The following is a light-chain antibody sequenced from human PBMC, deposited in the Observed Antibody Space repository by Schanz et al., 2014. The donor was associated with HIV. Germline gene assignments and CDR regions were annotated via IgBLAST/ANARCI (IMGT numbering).Light chain of an antibody. CDR2: ATS. CDR3: QQYSASPRT. Sequence: EIVLTQSPGTLSLSPGERATLSCRASQSITTNYLAWYQQKPGQAPRLVIYATSTRAAGIPDRFSGTGSGTDFTLTISRLEPEDFAVYCCQQYSASPRTFGQGTKVEI. V-gene: IGKV3-20*01. CDR1: QSITTNY. J-gene: IGKJ1*01.